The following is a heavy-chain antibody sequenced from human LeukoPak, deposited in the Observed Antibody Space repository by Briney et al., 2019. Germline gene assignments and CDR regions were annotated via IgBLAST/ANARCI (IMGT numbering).Heavy chain of an antibody. J-gene: IGHJ3*02. CDR1: RFTFSDYY. D-gene: IGHD3-16*01. CDR2: ISYSGSTI. Sequence: PGGSLRLSCAASRFTFSDYYMSWIRQAPGKGLEWVSYISYSGSTIYYADSVKGRFTISRDNAKNSLYLQMNSLRAEDTAVYYCARPRRIMITFGGDAFDIWGQGTMVTVSS. CDR3: ARPRRIMITFGGDAFDI. V-gene: IGHV3-11*01.